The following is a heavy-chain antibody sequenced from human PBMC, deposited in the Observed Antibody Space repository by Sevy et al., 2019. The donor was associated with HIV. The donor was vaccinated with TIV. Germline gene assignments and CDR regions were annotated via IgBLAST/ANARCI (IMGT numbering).Heavy chain of an antibody. CDR2: ISYDGSNK. J-gene: IGHJ4*02. D-gene: IGHD5-18*01. CDR3: AKGGYSYGPDNFDY. V-gene: IGHV3-30*18. CDR1: GFTFSSYG. Sequence: GGSLRLSCAASGFTFSSYGMHWVRQAPGKGLEWVALISYDGSNKYYADSVKGRFTISRDNSKNTLYLQMNSLRAEDTAVYYCAKGGYSYGPDNFDYWGQGTLVTVSS.